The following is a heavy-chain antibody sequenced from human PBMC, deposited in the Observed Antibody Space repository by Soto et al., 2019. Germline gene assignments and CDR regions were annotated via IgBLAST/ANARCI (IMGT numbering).Heavy chain of an antibody. CDR2: ISGSGGSP. CDR3: MKASCTGDDCYVPDY. CDR1: GFTFSSYT. J-gene: IGHJ4*01. D-gene: IGHD2-8*02. Sequence: EVQVLESGGGLVQPGGSLRLSCAASGFTFSSYTMAWVRQAPGKGLEWVSSISGSGGSPYYADSVQGRFTISRDNYKNTVSLQMTSLRAEDTATYHCMKASCTGDDCYVPDYWGHGTLVIVSS. V-gene: IGHV3-23*01.